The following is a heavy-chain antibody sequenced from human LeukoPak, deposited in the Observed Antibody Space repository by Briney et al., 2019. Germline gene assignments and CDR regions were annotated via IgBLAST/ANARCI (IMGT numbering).Heavy chain of an antibody. J-gene: IGHJ6*02. Sequence: GGSLRLSCAASGFTFSSYAMHWVRQAPGKGLEWVAVIWYDGSNKYYADSVKGRFTISRDNSKNTLYLQMNSLRAEDTAVYYCARDSRYYDFWSGYPSHYYYYGMDVWGQGTTVTVSS. D-gene: IGHD3-3*01. CDR1: GFTFSSYA. CDR3: ARDSRYYDFWSGYPSHYYYYGMDV. CDR2: IWYDGSNK. V-gene: IGHV3-33*08.